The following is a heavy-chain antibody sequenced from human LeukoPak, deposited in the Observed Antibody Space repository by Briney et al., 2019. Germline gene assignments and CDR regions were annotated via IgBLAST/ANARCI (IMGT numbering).Heavy chain of an antibody. CDR3: ARDEGAYYYDSSGYYFGY. CDR2: IIPIFGTA. D-gene: IGHD3-22*01. CDR1: GGTFSSCA. J-gene: IGHJ4*02. Sequence: SVKVSCKASGGTFSSCAISWVRQAPGQGLEWMGRIIPIFGTANYAQKFQGRVTITTDESTSTAYMELSSLRSEDTAVYYCARDEGAYYYDSSGYYFGYWGQGTLVTVSS. V-gene: IGHV1-69*05.